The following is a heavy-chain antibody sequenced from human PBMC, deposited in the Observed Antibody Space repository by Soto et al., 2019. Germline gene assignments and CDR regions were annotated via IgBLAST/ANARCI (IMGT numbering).Heavy chain of an antibody. Sequence: SVKVSCKASGGTFGSDAITWVRQAPGQGLEWVGRIIPIFGATNYAQNLQGRVTISADKSTLTSYMELHSLTSDDTALYYGARDRTDSGYYTNWLDPWGQGTQVTVPS. J-gene: IGHJ5*02. V-gene: IGHV1-69*06. CDR2: IIPIFGAT. CDR3: ARDRTDSGYYTNWLDP. D-gene: IGHD3-22*01. CDR1: GGTFGSDA.